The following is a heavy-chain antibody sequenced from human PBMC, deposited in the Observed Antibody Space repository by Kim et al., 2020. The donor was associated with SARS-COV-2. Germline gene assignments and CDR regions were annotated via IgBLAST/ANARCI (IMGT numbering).Heavy chain of an antibody. CDR2: IYYSGST. CDR3: ARDDVGGSVFDS. V-gene: IGHV4-39*07. D-gene: IGHD2-15*01. CDR1: GGSISSNNYF. J-gene: IGHJ4*03. Sequence: SETLSLTCTVSGGSISSNNYFWGWIRQPPGKGLEWIGSIYYSGSTYYNPSLKSRVTISIDTSKNQFSLRLTSVTAAATAVYYCARDDVGGSVFDSWGEG.